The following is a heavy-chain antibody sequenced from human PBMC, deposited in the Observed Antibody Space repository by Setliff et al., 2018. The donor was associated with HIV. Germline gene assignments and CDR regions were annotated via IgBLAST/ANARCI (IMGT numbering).Heavy chain of an antibody. CDR3: ARGFTFGGVILIPYYFDY. V-gene: IGHV4-34*01. CDR2: INHSGDT. Sequence: SETLSLTCAVYGGSFSGYFWTWIRQPPQKRLEWIGEINHSGDTNYNPSLKSRVTISADTSKNQFSLKLRSVTAADTAVYYCARGFTFGGVILIPYYFDYWGQGTPVTVSS. D-gene: IGHD3-16*01. J-gene: IGHJ4*02. CDR1: GGSFSGYF.